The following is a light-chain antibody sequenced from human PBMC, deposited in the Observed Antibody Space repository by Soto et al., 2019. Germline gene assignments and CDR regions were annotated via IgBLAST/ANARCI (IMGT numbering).Light chain of an antibody. V-gene: IGKV1-5*01. CDR2: DAS. CDR1: QSISSW. CDR3: QHYSTLKCT. J-gene: IGKJ1*01. Sequence: DIQMTQSPSTLSASVGDRVAITCRASQSISSWLAWYQQKPGKAPKLLIYDASSLESGVPSRFSGSGSGTEYTLTISSLQPDDVGTCCRQHYSTLKCTLGLGTKVDIK.